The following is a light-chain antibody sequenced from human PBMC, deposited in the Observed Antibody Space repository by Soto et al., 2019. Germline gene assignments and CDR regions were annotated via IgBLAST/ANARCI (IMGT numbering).Light chain of an antibody. V-gene: IGKV1-5*01. CDR3: QHHNSYSQT. J-gene: IGKJ1*01. Sequence: DIQMTQSPPTLSASVGDRVTITCRASQSIRHYLAWYQQMPGKAPKLLIYGASTLQSGVPSRFSGSGSGTEFTLTISSLQPDDFGTYFCQHHNSYSQTFGHGTKVDIK. CDR2: GAS. CDR1: QSIRHY.